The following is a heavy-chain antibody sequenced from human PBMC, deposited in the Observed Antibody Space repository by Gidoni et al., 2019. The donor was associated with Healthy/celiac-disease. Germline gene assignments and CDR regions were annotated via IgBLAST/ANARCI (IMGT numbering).Heavy chain of an antibody. V-gene: IGHV1-3*01. D-gene: IGHD6-6*01. CDR2: INAGNGNT. J-gene: IGHJ5*02. Sequence: VQLVQSGAEVKKPGASVKVSCKASGYTFPSYAMHWVRQAPGQRLEWMGWINAGNGNTKYSQKFQGRVTITRDTSASTAYMELSSLRSEDTAVYYCARDGSIAARSFRFDPWGQGTLVTVSS. CDR3: ARDGSIAARSFRFDP. CDR1: GYTFPSYA.